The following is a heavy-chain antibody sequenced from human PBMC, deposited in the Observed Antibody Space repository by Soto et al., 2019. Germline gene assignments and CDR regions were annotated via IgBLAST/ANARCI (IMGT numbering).Heavy chain of an antibody. J-gene: IGHJ6*02. CDR2: IIPIFGTA. Sequence: SVKVSCKASGGTFSSYAISWVRQAPGQGLEWMGGIIPIFGTANYAQKFQGRVTITADESTSTAYMELSSLRSEDTAVYYCASSPPALRFLVEVDYYGMDVWGQGTTVTVSS. CDR1: GGTFSSYA. CDR3: ASSPPALRFLVEVDYYGMDV. V-gene: IGHV1-69*13. D-gene: IGHD3-3*01.